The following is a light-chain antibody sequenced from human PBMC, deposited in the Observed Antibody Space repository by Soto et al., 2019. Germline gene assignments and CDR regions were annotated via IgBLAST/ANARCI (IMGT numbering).Light chain of an antibody. Sequence: DIQMTQSPSSLSASVGDRVTIACRASQNIGTYVNWYQQKSGEAPNLLIYGVSNMQSGVPLRFSGSGSGTDFTLTISSLQPEDFATYYCQQSFNNPTFGQGTKVDIK. CDR2: GVS. CDR1: QNIGTY. V-gene: IGKV1-39*01. CDR3: QQSFNNPT. J-gene: IGKJ2*01.